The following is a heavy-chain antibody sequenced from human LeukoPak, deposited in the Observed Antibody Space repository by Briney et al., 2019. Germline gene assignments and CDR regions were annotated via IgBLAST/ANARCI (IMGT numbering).Heavy chain of an antibody. CDR3: ARDRGGSYYRRIYYFDY. CDR1: GGSISSYY. V-gene: IGHV4-4*07. CDR2: IYTSGST. D-gene: IGHD1-26*01. Sequence: PSETLSLTCTVSGGSISSYYWSWIRQPTGKGLEWIGRIYTSGSTNYNPSLKSRVTMSVDTSKNQFSLKLSSVTAADTAVYYCARDRGGSYYRRIYYFDYWGQGTLVTVSS. J-gene: IGHJ4*02.